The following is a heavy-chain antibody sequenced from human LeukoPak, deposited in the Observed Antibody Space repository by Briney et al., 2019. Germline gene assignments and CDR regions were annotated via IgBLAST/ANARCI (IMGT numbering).Heavy chain of an antibody. CDR1: GFAFSTYA. CDR2: IWYDGSNK. CDR3: AKDPQNYGDYVDGLFDY. Sequence: PGGSLRLSCAASGFAFSTYAMSWVRQAPGKGLEWVAVIWYDGSNKYYADSVKGRFTISRDNSKNTLYLQMNSLRAEDTAVYYCAKDPQNYGDYVDGLFDYWGQGTLVTVSS. D-gene: IGHD4-17*01. V-gene: IGHV3-33*06. J-gene: IGHJ4*02.